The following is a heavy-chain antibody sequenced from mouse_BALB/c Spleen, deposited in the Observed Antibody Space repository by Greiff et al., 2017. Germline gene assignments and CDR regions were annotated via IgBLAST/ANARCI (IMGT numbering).Heavy chain of an antibody. Sequence: QVQLQQSGPELVRPGASVKISCKASGYAFSSSWMNWVKQRPGQGLEWIGRIYPGDGDTNYNGKFKGKATLTADKSSSTAYMQLSSLTSVDSAVYFCARRTYGGFAYWGQGTLVTVSA. J-gene: IGHJ3*01. D-gene: IGHD1-2*01. CDR3: ARRTYGGFAY. CDR1: GYAFSSSW. CDR2: IYPGDGDT. V-gene: IGHV1-82*01.